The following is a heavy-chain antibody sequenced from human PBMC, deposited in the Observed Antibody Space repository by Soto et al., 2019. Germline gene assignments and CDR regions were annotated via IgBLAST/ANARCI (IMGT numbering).Heavy chain of an antibody. CDR3: ARDRYGSGSNNGPYYYGMDV. D-gene: IGHD3-10*01. Sequence: SVKVSCKASGGTFSSYAISWVRQAPGQGLEWMGGIIPIFGTANYAQKFQGRVTITADESTSTAYMELSSLRSEGTAVYYCARDRYGSGSNNGPYYYGMDVWGQGTTVTVSS. CDR1: GGTFSSYA. J-gene: IGHJ6*02. CDR2: IIPIFGTA. V-gene: IGHV1-69*13.